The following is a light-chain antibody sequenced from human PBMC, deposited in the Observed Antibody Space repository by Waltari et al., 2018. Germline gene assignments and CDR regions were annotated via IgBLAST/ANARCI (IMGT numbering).Light chain of an antibody. J-gene: IGKJ1*01. CDR2: GAS. Sequence: EIVLTQSPGTLSLSPGETAALSCRASQSVSSNFLAWYQQKPGQAPRLLIFGASNRATVIPDRFSGSGSETDFTLTVSRLEPEDFAVYYCQQYGSSPQAFGQGTKVEI. CDR1: QSVSSNF. V-gene: IGKV3-20*01. CDR3: QQYGSSPQA.